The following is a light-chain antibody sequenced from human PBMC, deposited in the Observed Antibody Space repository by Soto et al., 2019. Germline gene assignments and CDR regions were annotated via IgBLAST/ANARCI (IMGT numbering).Light chain of an antibody. V-gene: IGKV3-20*01. J-gene: IGKJ3*01. CDR1: QSVSSSY. CDR2: GAS. CDR3: QQYGSSRP. Sequence: EIVLTQSPGTLSLSPGERATLSCRASQSVSSSYLAWYQQKPGQAPRLLIYGASSRATGIPDRFSGSGSGTDFTLTNSRLEPEDVAVYYCQQYGSSRPFGPGTKVDIK.